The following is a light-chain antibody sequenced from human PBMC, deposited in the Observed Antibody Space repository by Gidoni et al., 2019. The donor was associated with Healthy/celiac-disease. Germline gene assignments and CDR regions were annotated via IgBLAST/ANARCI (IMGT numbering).Light chain of an antibody. V-gene: IGKV1-5*03. CDR2: KAS. J-gene: IGKJ2*04. CDR1: QSISSW. CDR3: QQYNSYLGS. Sequence: DIQMTQSPSTLSASVGDRVTITCRASQSISSWLAWYPQKPGKAPKLLIYKASSLESGVPSRFSGSGSGTEFTLTISSLQPDDFATYYCQQYNSYLGSFGQGTKLEIK.